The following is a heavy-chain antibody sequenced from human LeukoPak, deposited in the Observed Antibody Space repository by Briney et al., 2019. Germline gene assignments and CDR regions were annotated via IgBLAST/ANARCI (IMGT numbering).Heavy chain of an antibody. Sequence: GESLKISCKGSGYSFSSYRIGWVRQMPGKGLEWMGIIYPGDSDTKYSPSFQGQVTISADKSISIAYLHWSSLKASDTALYYSARRRDNWFDSWGQGTLVTVSS. V-gene: IGHV5-51*01. CDR3: ARRRDNWFDS. J-gene: IGHJ5*01. CDR1: GYSFSSYR. CDR2: IYPGDSDT.